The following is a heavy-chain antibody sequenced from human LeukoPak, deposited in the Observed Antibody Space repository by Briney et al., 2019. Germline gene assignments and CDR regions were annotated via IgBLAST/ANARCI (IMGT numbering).Heavy chain of an antibody. V-gene: IGHV1-8*01. CDR3: TRGRVATPNWFDP. CDR1: GYPFTSYD. D-gene: IGHD2-15*01. Sequence: GASVKVSCKASGYPFTSYDINWVRRATGQGLEWMGWMNPNSANTGYAQKFQGRLTMTRNASISTAYMELSSLRSEDTALYYCTRGRVATPNWFDPWGQGTLVTVSS. J-gene: IGHJ5*02. CDR2: MNPNSANT.